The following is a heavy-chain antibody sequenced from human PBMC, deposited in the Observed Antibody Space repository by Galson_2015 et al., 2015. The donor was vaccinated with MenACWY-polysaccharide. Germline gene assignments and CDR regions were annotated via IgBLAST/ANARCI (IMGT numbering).Heavy chain of an antibody. Sequence: SLRLSCAASGFTFSIYWMHWVRQAPGKGLVWVSRMNSDGGWIRYADSVKGRFTMSRDNAKNTLYLQMNSLRAEDTAVYYCVRDIPTTVTSSQWFDSCGQATLVTVSS. CDR2: MNSDGGWI. J-gene: IGHJ5*01. CDR3: VRDIPTTVTSSQWFDS. D-gene: IGHD4-17*01. V-gene: IGHV3-74*01. CDR1: GFTFSIYW.